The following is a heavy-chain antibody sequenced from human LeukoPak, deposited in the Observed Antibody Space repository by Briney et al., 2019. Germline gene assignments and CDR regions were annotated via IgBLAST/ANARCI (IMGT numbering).Heavy chain of an antibody. CDR1: GASIRSYY. CDR3: ARGGRGSCDYYYYYGIDV. J-gene: IGHJ6*02. V-gene: IGHV4-4*07. CDR2: IYYSGST. Sequence: SETLSLTCSVSGASIRSYYWKWVRQPAGEGLEWVGCIYYSGSTNYNPSLKSGGTISVETSKNQLSLQRNSVTAADTAVYYCARGGRGSCDYYYYYGIDVWGQGTTVTVS. D-gene: IGHD2-15*01.